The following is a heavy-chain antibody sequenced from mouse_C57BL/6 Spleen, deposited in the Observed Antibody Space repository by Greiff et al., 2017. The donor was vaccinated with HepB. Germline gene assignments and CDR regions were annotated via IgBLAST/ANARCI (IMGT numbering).Heavy chain of an antibody. CDR1: GYTFTDYE. Sequence: VKLVESGAELVRPGASVTLSCKASGYTFTDYEMHWVKQTPVHGLEWIGAIDPETGGTAYNQKFKGKAILTADKSSSTAYMELRSLTSEDSAVYYCTRLPYWGQGTLVTVSA. V-gene: IGHV1-15*01. J-gene: IGHJ3*01. CDR2: IDPETGGT. CDR3: TRLPY.